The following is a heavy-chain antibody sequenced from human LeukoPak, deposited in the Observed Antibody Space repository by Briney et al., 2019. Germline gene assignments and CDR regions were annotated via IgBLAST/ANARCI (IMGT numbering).Heavy chain of an antibody. CDR3: ARSGGEPTLRGFDY. J-gene: IGHJ4*02. Sequence: SETLSLTCAVSGGSISSSNWWSWVRQPPGKGLEWIGEIYHSGSTNYNPSLKSRVTISVDKSKNQFSLKLRSVTAADTAVYYCARSGGEPTLRGFDYWGQGTLVTVSS. CDR2: IYHSGST. CDR1: GGSISSSNW. D-gene: IGHD3-16*01. V-gene: IGHV4-4*02.